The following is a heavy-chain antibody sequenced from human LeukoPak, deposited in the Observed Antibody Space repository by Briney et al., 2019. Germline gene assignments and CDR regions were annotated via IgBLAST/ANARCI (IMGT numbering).Heavy chain of an antibody. V-gene: IGHV3-23*01. CDR3: AKDPPAVAGAWIDY. CDR1: QFIFSTYA. D-gene: IGHD6-19*01. J-gene: IGHJ4*02. Sequence: GGSLRLSCAASQFIFSTYAMSWVRQPPGKGLEWVSGITSSGGSTYYADSVKGRFTISRDNSKNTLYLQMNSLRAEDTAVYYCAKDPPAVAGAWIDYWGQGTLVTVSS. CDR2: ITSSGGST.